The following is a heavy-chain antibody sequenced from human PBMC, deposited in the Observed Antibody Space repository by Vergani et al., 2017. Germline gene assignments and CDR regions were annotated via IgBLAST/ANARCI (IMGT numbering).Heavy chain of an antibody. D-gene: IGHD2/OR15-2a*01. CDR3: ARIYNSRDAFDI. J-gene: IGHJ3*02. CDR1: GFSLRTSGMR. Sequence: QVTLKESGPALVNPTQTLTLTCTFSGFSLRTSGMRVSWIRQPPGKALEWLARIDWDDDKFYSTSLKTRLTIPKDTSKNQVVLTMTNMDPVDTATYYCARIYNSRDAFDIWGQGTMVTVSS. CDR2: IDWDDDK. V-gene: IGHV2-70*04.